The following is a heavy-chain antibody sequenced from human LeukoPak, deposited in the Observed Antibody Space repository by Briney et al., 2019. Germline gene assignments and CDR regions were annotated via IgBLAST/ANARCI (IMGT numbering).Heavy chain of an antibody. CDR3: ARNFTYYYDSSGHYSLRYVTPNWFDP. CDR2: ISAYNGNT. D-gene: IGHD3-22*01. Sequence: AAVKVSCKGSGYTFTRYGISWVRQAPGQGLEWMGWISAYNGNTNYAQNLQGRVTMTTDTSTSTAYMELRSLRSEHTAVYYCARNFTYYYDSSGHYSLRYVTPNWFDPWGQGTLVTVYS. J-gene: IGHJ5*02. V-gene: IGHV1-18*01. CDR1: GYTFTRYG.